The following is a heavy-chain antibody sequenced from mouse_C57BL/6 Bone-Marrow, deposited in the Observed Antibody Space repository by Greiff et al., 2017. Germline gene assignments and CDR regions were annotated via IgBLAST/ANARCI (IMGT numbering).Heavy chain of an antibody. CDR2: IYPTSGRT. J-gene: IGHJ2*01. D-gene: IGHD3-1*01. V-gene: IGHV1-55*01. CDR3: ARSGPRGRGFDY. CDR1: GYTFTSYW. Sequence: VQLQQSGAELVKPGASVKMSCKASGYTFTSYWITWVKQRPGQGLEWIGDIYPTSGRTNYNEKFKSKAILTVDTSSNTAYMQLSSLTSEDSAVFYCARSGPRGRGFDYWGQGTTLTVSS.